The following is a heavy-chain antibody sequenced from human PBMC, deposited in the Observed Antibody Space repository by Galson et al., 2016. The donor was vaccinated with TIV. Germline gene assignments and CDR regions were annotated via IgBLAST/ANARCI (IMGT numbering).Heavy chain of an antibody. CDR2: ITSSGNAL. CDR1: GFTFGDYY. J-gene: IGHJ6*03. CDR3: AREKEHTYAFLYCYYIDL. D-gene: IGHD3-16*01. V-gene: IGHV3-11*01. Sequence: SLRLSCAASGFTFGDYYMTWIRQAPGKGLEWISYITSSGNALYYADSVKGRFTISRDNARNSLFLQMNSLRAEDTAVYYCAREKEHTYAFLYCYYIDLWGKGTTVTVSS.